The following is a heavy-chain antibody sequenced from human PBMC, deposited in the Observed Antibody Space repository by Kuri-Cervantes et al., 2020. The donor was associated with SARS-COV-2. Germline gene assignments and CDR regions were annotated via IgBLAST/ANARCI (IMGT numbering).Heavy chain of an antibody. Sequence: ASVQVSCKASGYTFTGYYMHWVRQAPGQGLEWMGWINPNSGGTNYAQKFQGRVTMTRDTSISTAYMELSRLRSDDTAVYYCATESYYGSGSYYYYYYGMDVWGQGTTVTVSS. CDR3: ATESYYGSGSYYYYYYGMDV. CDR2: INPNSGGT. J-gene: IGHJ6*02. V-gene: IGHV1-2*02. CDR1: GYTFTGYY. D-gene: IGHD3-10*01.